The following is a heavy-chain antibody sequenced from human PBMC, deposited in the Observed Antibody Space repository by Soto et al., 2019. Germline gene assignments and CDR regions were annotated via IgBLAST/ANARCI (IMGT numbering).Heavy chain of an antibody. V-gene: IGHV4-31*03. CDR3: VRDRALDSSGHWFDT. CDR2: IYHIGSP. D-gene: IGHD6-19*01. J-gene: IGHJ5*02. Sequence: PSETLSLTCTVSGRSVSSGGYYWTWIRQHPGRGLEWIGYIYHIGSPYYNPSLESRVTISLDTSKNQFSLNLTSVTAADTAIYYCVRDRALDSSGHWFDTWGQGTLLTVSS. CDR1: GRSVSSGGYY.